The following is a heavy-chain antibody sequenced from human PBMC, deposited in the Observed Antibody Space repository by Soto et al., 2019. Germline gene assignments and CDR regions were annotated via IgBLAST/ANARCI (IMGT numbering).Heavy chain of an antibody. Sequence: ASETLSLTCAVSGGSISSGGYSWSWIRQPPGKGLEWIGYIYHSGSTYYNPSLKSRVTISVDRSKNQFSLKLSSVTAADTAVYYCARLITIFGVVIKGNWYFDLWGRGTLVTVSS. CDR3: ARLITIFGVVIKGNWYFDL. CDR1: GGSISSGGYS. V-gene: IGHV4-30-2*01. D-gene: IGHD3-3*01. J-gene: IGHJ2*01. CDR2: IYHSGST.